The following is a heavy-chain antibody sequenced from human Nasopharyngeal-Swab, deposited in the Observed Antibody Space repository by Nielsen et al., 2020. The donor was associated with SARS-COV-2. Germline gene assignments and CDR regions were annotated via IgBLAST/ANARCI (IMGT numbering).Heavy chain of an antibody. V-gene: IGHV1-46*01. J-gene: IGHJ4*02. Sequence: ASVTVSCKASGCTFTSYYMYWARQAHGQGLEWMGIINPSGGSTSYAQKFQGRVTMTRDTSTSTVYMELSSLRSEDTAVYYCARGVSSGAYVEYWGQGTLVNVSS. CDR2: INPSGGST. D-gene: IGHD2/OR15-2a*01. CDR1: GCTFTSYY. CDR3: ARGVSSGAYVEY.